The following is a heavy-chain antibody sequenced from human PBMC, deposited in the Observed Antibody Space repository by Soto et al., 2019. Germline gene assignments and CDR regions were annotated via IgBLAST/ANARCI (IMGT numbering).Heavy chain of an antibody. CDR3: VQTTGWPGFDF. V-gene: IGHV3-53*01. CDR1: GFAVSSKY. J-gene: IGHJ4*02. D-gene: IGHD6-19*01. CDR2: IYGGGTT. Sequence: EVQLVESGGGLIQPGGSLRLSCAASGFAVSSKYMTWVRQAPGKGLEWVSVIYGGGTTYYADSVKGRFTISRDTSKNTLYLQMNSLRAYDTAVYYCVQTTGWPGFDFWGQGTLVTVSS.